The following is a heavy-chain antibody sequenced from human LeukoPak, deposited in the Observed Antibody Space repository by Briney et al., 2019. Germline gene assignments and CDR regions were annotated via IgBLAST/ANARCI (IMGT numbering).Heavy chain of an antibody. CDR2: IYYSGST. Sequence: SETLSLTCTVSGGSISSSSCYWGWIRQPPGKGLEWIGSIYYSGSTYYNPSLKSRVTISVDTPKNQFSLKLRSVTAADTAVYYCARGLYCTTGVCPYYFDYWGQGTLVTVSS. CDR1: GGSISSSSCY. J-gene: IGHJ4*02. CDR3: ARGLYCTTGVCPYYFDY. V-gene: IGHV4-39*07. D-gene: IGHD2-8*01.